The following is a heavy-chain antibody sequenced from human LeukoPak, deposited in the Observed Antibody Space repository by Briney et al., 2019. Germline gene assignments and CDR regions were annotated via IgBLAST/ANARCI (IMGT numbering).Heavy chain of an antibody. V-gene: IGHV4-34*01. D-gene: IGHD2-15*01. CDR1: GGSFSGYY. Sequence: SETLSLTCAVYGGSFSGYYWSWIRQPPGKGLEGIGEINHSGSTNYNPSLKSRVTISLDTSKNQFSLKLSSVTAADTAVYYCARDVVVSGAFDIWGQGTMVTVSS. CDR3: ARDVVVSGAFDI. J-gene: IGHJ3*02. CDR2: INHSGST.